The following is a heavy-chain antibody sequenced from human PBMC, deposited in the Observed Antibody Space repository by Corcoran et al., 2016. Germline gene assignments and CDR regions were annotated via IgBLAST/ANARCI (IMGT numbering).Heavy chain of an antibody. CDR1: GYSFTSYW. CDR3: ATPALYRSSWTIFDY. D-gene: IGHD6-13*01. Sequence: EVQLVQSGAEVKKPGESLRISCKGSGYSFTSYWISWVRQMPGKGLEWMGRIDPSDSYTNYSPSFQGHVTISADKSISTAYLQWSSLKASDTAMYYCATPALYRSSWTIFDYWGQGTLVTVSS. V-gene: IGHV5-10-1*03. J-gene: IGHJ4*02. CDR2: IDPSDSYT.